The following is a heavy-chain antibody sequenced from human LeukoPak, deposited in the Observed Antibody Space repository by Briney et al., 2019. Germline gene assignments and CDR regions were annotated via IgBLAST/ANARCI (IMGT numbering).Heavy chain of an antibody. CDR3: ARGAGSYGDYFDY. Sequence: GGSLRLSCAASGFTFSSYWMHWVRQVPGKGLVWVSRINSDKSSTSYADSVKGRFTISRDNAKNTLYLQMNSLRVEDTAVYYCARGAGSYGDYFDYWGQGTLVTVSS. CDR1: GFTFSSYW. J-gene: IGHJ4*02. CDR2: INSDKSST. D-gene: IGHD3-10*01. V-gene: IGHV3-74*01.